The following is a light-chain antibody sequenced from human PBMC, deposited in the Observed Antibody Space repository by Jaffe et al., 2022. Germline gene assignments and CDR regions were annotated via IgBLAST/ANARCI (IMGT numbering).Light chain of an antibody. Sequence: QTVVTQEPSLTVSPGGTVTLTCASSTGAVTSGYYPNWFQQKPGQAPRPLIYSTSNKHSWTPARFSGSLLGGKAALTLSGVQPEDEAEYYCLLYCGGPQHVVFGGGTKLTVL. CDR1: TGAVTSGYY. V-gene: IGLV7-43*01. CDR2: STS. J-gene: IGLJ2*01. CDR3: LLYCGGPQHVV.